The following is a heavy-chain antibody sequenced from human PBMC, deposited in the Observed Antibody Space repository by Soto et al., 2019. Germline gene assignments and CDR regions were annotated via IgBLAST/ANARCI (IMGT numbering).Heavy chain of an antibody. Sequence: GSVKVSCKASGYTFTSYAMHWVRQAPGQRLEWMGWINAGNGNTKYSQKFQGRVTITRDTSASTAYMELSSLRSEDTAVYYCARAVGGPTSNLDYWGQGTLVTVSS. J-gene: IGHJ4*02. CDR1: GYTFTSYA. CDR3: ARAVGGPTSNLDY. D-gene: IGHD3-16*01. CDR2: INAGNGNT. V-gene: IGHV1-3*01.